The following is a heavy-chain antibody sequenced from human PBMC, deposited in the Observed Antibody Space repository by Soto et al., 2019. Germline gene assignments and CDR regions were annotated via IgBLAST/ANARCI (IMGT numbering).Heavy chain of an antibody. V-gene: IGHV4-31*03. CDR2: INYSGTT. CDR1: GGSFSSDSFI. CDR3: ARDHKWDGMDV. D-gene: IGHD1-26*01. Sequence: QVQLQESGPGLVKPSQTLSLTCSVSGGSFSSDSFIWSWVRQFPGKGLEWIGYINYSGTTYYNPSLRIRLTMSVDTSKNQFSLNLSSVTAADTAVYYCARDHKWDGMDVWGQGTTVTVSS. J-gene: IGHJ6*02.